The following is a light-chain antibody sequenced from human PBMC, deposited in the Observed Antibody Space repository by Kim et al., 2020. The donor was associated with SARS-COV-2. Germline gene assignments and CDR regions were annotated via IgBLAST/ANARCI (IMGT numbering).Light chain of an antibody. Sequence: SYELTQPPSVSVAPGKTARITCGGNNIGSKSVHWYQQKPGQAPVLVIYYDSDQPSGIPERFSGSNSGNTATLTISGVEAGDEADYYCQVWDSSSDHVVFGGGTQLTVL. J-gene: IGLJ2*01. CDR1: NIGSKS. V-gene: IGLV3-21*04. CDR3: QVWDSSSDHVV. CDR2: YDS.